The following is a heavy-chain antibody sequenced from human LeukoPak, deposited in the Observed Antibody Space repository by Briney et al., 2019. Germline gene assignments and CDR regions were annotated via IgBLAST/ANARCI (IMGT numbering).Heavy chain of an antibody. CDR2: MNPNSGNT. V-gene: IGHV1-8*03. CDR3: ASPYYYGSGPRVPLGY. D-gene: IGHD3-10*01. J-gene: IGHJ4*02. CDR1: GYTFTSYD. Sequence: ASVKVSCKASGYTFTSYDINWVRQATGQGLEWMGWMNPNSGNTGYAQKFQGRVTITRNTSISTAYMELSSLRSEDTAVYYCASPYYYGSGPRVPLGYWGQGTLVTVSS.